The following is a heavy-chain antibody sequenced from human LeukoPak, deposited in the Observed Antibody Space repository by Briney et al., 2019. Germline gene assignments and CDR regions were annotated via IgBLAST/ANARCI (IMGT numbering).Heavy chain of an antibody. CDR1: GLTFTIYT. CDR3: ARVLVSAATSRYYYYGMDL. D-gene: IGHD2-2*01. Sequence: PGESLTVNCVESGLTFTIYTVHWVRQAPGKGLEWVAVIWYDGSNKYYSDSVKGRFTISRDNSKNTLYLQMNSLRAEDTAVYYCARVLVSAATSRYYYYGMDLGGQGTTVTVSS. CDR2: IWYDGSNK. J-gene: IGHJ6*02. V-gene: IGHV3-33*01.